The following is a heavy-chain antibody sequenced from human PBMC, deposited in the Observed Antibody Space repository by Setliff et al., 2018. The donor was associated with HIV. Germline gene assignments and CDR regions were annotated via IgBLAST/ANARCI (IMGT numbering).Heavy chain of an antibody. CDR1: GGSISSYY. V-gene: IGHV4-59*04. Sequence: SETLSLTCSVSGGSISSYYWSWIRQPPGKGLEWIGTISYTGSTYYDPSLKSRVTISLDTSKNQFFLKLSSVTAPDTATYYCAKEFEDLSGAYWGQGTLVTVSS. CDR3: AKEFEDLSGAY. D-gene: IGHD3-10*01. CDR2: ISYTGST. J-gene: IGHJ4*02.